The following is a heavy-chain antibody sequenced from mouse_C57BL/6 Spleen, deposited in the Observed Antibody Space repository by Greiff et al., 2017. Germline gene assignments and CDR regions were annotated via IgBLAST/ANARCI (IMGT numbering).Heavy chain of an antibody. CDR1: GYTFTDYY. Sequence: EVQLQQSGPVLVKPGASVKMSCKASGYTFTDYYMNWVKQSHGKSLEWIGVINPYNGGTSYNQKFKGKATLTVDKSSSTAYMELNSLTSEDSAVYYCARRSDGGGRYYAMDYWGQGTSVTVSS. CDR2: INPYNGGT. CDR3: ARRSDGGGRYYAMDY. V-gene: IGHV1-19*01. J-gene: IGHJ4*01. D-gene: IGHD1-1*02.